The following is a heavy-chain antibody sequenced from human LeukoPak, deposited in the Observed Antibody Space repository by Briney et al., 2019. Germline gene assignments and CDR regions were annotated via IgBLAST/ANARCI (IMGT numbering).Heavy chain of an antibody. D-gene: IGHD3-22*01. V-gene: IGHV1-18*01. Sequence: ASVKVSCKASGGTFISYAISWVRQAPGQGLEWMGWISAYNGNTNYAQTLQGRVTMTTDTSTSTAYMELRSLTSDDTAVYYCARGGRFTTTGYWGQGTLVTVSS. CDR1: GGTFISYA. CDR2: ISAYNGNT. CDR3: ARGGRFTTTGY. J-gene: IGHJ4*02.